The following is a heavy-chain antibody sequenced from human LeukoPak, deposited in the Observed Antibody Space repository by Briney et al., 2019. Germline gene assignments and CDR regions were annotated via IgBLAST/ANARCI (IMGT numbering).Heavy chain of an antibody. CDR2: IYHSGIT. D-gene: IGHD5-24*01. CDR1: GGSISSYY. V-gene: IGHV4-59*01. CDR3: ARGRDGYNRYFDY. Sequence: PSETLSLTCTLSGGSISSYYWFWIRQRPGKGLEWIGYIYHSGITNYNPSLKNRVTISVDTSKSQFSLKLTSVTAADTAVYYCARGRDGYNRYFDYWGQGTLVTVSS. J-gene: IGHJ4*02.